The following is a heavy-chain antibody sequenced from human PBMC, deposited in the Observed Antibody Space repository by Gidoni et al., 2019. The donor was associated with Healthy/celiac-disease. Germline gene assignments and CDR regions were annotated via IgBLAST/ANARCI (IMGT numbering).Heavy chain of an antibody. CDR3: AKIPYYYGSGSYSITDY. D-gene: IGHD3-10*01. Sequence: EVQLLESGGGLVQPGGSLRLSCAASGFTFSSYAMSWFRQAPGKGLEWVSAISGSGGRTYYADSVKGRFTISRDNSKNTLYLQMNSLRAEDTAVYYCAKIPYYYGSGSYSITDYWGQGTLVTVSS. CDR2: ISGSGGRT. V-gene: IGHV3-23*01. CDR1: GFTFSSYA. J-gene: IGHJ4*02.